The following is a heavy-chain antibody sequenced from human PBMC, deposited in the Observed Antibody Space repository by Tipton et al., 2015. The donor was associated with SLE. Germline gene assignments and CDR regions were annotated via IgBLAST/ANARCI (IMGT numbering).Heavy chain of an antibody. J-gene: IGHJ4*02. CDR2: IRSRDYGGTP. D-gene: IGHD2-15*01. CDR3: TRVACSGGTCPDDY. CDR1: GFIFSNYW. Sequence: SLRLSCAASGFIFSNYWMSWVRQAPGKGLEWVTFIRSRDYGGTPEYAASVRGRFTISRDDSRSIAYLQINGLKTEDTAVYYCTRVACSGGTCPDDYWGQGTLVTVSS. V-gene: IGHV3-49*04.